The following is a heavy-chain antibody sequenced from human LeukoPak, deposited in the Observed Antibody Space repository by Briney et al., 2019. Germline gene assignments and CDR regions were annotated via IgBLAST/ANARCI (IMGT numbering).Heavy chain of an antibody. V-gene: IGHV3-43*02. CDR2: IRGDAGST. CDR3: AKGGTVTTGYYYYGMDV. J-gene: IGHJ6*02. Sequence: PGGSLRLSCAASGFTFDAFGMTWVRQAPGKGLEWVSAIRGDAGSTGYADSVKGRFTISRDNSKNSLYLQMNSLRTENTALYYCAKGGTVTTGYYYYGMDVWGQGTTVTVSS. D-gene: IGHD4-17*01. CDR1: GFTFDAFG.